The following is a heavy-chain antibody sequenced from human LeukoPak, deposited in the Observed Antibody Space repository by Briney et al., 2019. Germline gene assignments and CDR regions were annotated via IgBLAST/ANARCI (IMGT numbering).Heavy chain of an antibody. CDR2: IYYSGST. CDR1: GGSISSSSYY. J-gene: IGHJ3*02. V-gene: IGHV4-39*07. Sequence: SETLSLTCTVSGGSISSSSYYWGWIRQPPGKGLEWIGSIYYSGSTYYNPSLKSRVTISVDTSKNQFSLKLSSVTAADTAVYYCARDGGSLAEAFDIWGQGTMVTVSS. CDR3: ARDGGSLAEAFDI. D-gene: IGHD1-26*01.